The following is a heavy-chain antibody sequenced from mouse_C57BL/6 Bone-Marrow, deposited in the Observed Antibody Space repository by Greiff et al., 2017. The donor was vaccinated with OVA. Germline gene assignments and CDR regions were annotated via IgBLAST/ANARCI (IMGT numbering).Heavy chain of an antibody. Sequence: QVQLKQSGAELVKPGASVKMSCKASGYTFTSYWITWVKQRPGQGLEWIGDIYPGSGSTNYNEKFKSKATLTVDTSSSTAYMQLSSLTSEDSAVYYCARKREWFYWYFDVWGTGTTVTVSS. V-gene: IGHV1-55*01. D-gene: IGHD1-3*01. J-gene: IGHJ1*03. CDR3: ARKREWFYWYFDV. CDR1: GYTFTSYW. CDR2: IYPGSGST.